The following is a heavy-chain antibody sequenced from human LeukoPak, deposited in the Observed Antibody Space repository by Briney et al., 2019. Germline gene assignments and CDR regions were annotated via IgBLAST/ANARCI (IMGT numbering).Heavy chain of an antibody. Sequence: SETLSLTCAVYGGSFSGYYWSWIRQPPGKGLEWIGEINHSGSTNYNPSLKSRVTISVDTSKNQFSLKLGSVTAADTAVYYCAGGRGYYDSSGYYYRPLFDYWGQGTLVTVSS. CDR3: AGGRGYYDSSGYYYRPLFDY. V-gene: IGHV4-34*01. D-gene: IGHD3-22*01. CDR1: GGSFSGYY. CDR2: INHSGST. J-gene: IGHJ4*02.